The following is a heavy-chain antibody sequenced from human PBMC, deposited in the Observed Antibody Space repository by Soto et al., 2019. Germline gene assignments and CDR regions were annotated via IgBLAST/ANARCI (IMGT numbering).Heavy chain of an antibody. CDR2: INAGNGNT. CDR3: ARDLSQQLLRGRFDY. Sequence: ASVKVSCKASGYTFTSYAMHWVRQAPGQRLEWMGWINAGNGNTKYSQKFQGRVTITRDTSASTAYMELSSLRSEDTAVYYCARDLSQQLLRGRFDYWGQGTLVTVSS. CDR1: GYTFTSYA. J-gene: IGHJ4*02. V-gene: IGHV1-3*01. D-gene: IGHD6-13*01.